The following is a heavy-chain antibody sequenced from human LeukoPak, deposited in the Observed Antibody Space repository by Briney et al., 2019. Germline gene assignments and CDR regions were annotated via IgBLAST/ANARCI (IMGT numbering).Heavy chain of an antibody. CDR1: GYTFTMYY. CDR3: AGEQRGGLSGSVGGLFASYYTYYYMDV. CDR2: INPSDGAT. Sequence: ASVKVSCKASGYTFTMYYIHWVRQAPGQGLEWMGMINPSDGATTYAQRFQGRVTMTRDMSTTTVYMDLRSLRSEDTAVFFWAGEQRGGLSGSVGGLFASYYTYYYMDVWGGGTTVTVSS. V-gene: IGHV1-46*01. D-gene: IGHD1-26*01. J-gene: IGHJ6*03.